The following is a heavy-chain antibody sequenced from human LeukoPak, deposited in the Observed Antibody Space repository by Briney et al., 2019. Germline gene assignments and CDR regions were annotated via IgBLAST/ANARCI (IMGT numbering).Heavy chain of an antibody. Sequence: SETLSLTCTVSGGSISSYYWSWIRQPPGKGLEWIGYIYHSGSTYYNPSLKSRVTISVDRSKNQFSLKLSSVTAADTAVYYCARIGTGGYWGQGTLVTVSS. J-gene: IGHJ4*02. V-gene: IGHV4-59*12. CDR1: GGSISSYY. D-gene: IGHD1-1*01. CDR3: ARIGTGGY. CDR2: IYHSGST.